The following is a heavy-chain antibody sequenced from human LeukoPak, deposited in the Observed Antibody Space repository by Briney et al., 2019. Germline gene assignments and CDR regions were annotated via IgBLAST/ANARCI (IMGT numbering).Heavy chain of an antibody. CDR3: ARDLGGWYTTKTTDY. CDR1: GYTFTAYY. D-gene: IGHD6-19*01. CDR2: INPNSGGT. Sequence: GASVKVSCKASGYTFTAYYMHWVRQAPGQGLEWMGWINPNSGGTNYAQKFQGRVTMTRDTSISTAYMELSRLRSDDTAVYYCARDLGGWYTTKTTDYWGQGTLVTVSS. J-gene: IGHJ4*02. V-gene: IGHV1-2*02.